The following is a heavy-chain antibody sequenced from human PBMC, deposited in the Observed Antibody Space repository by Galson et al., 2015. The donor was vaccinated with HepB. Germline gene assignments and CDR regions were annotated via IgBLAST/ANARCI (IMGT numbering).Heavy chain of an antibody. CDR2: ISYAGDNK. V-gene: IGHV3-30*18. CDR1: GFTFSSFG. CDR3: GKDVLRVTEYMHGHSDFGLDV. D-gene: IGHD2/OR15-2a*01. J-gene: IGHJ6*02. Sequence: SLRLSCAASGFTFSSFGMHWVRQAPGKGLEWVAVISYAGDNKYYAESVKGRFTISRDNFKNTLDLQMDSLRIEDTAVYYCGKDVLRVTEYMHGHSDFGLDVWGLGSAVSVSS.